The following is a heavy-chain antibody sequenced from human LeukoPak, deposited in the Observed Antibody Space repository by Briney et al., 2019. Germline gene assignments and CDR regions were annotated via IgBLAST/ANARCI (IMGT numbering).Heavy chain of an antibody. D-gene: IGHD2-21*02. CDR1: GFTFGDYA. J-gene: IGHJ4*02. V-gene: IGHV3-49*04. Sequence: GRSLRLSCTASGFTFGDYAMSWVRQAPGKGLEWVGFIRSKAYGGTTEYAASVKGRFTISRDDSKSIAYLQMNTLIADDTAVYYCANGVKQIVVVTAQHYLDYWGQGTLVTVSS. CDR3: ANGVKQIVVVTAQHYLDY. CDR2: IRSKAYGGTT.